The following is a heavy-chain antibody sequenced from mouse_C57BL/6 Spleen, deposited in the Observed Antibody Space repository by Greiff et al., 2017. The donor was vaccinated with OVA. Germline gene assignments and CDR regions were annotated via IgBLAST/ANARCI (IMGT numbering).Heavy chain of an antibody. CDR2: IWSDGST. CDR1: GFSLTSYG. CDR3: ARDGNYNTPFAY. J-gene: IGHJ3*01. Sequence: VKLMESGPGLVAPSQSLSITCTVSGFSLTSYGVHWVRQPPGKGLEWLVVIWSDGSTTYNSALKSSLGISKDNSKIQVFLKRNCLQTEATAMDCCARDGNYNTPFAYWGQGTLVTVSA. V-gene: IGHV2-6*03. D-gene: IGHD2-1*01.